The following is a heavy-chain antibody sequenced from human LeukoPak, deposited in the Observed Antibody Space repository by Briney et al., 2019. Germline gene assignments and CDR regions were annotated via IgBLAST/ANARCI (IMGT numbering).Heavy chain of an antibody. D-gene: IGHD3-22*01. V-gene: IGHV1-69*05. J-gene: IGHJ3*02. CDR1: GGTFSSYA. CDR2: IIPIFGTA. Sequence: SVKVSCKASGGTFSSYAISWVRQAPGQGLEWMGRIIPIFGTANYAQKFQGRVTITTDESTSTAYMELSSLRSEDTAVYYCARDPRDSSGYYGEAFDIWGQGTMVTVSS. CDR3: ARDPRDSSGYYGEAFDI.